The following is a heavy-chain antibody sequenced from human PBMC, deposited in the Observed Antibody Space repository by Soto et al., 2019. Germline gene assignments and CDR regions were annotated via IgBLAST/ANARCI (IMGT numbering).Heavy chain of an antibody. CDR3: ARDPPIVVVVAATTDAFDI. CDR1: GFTFSSYS. J-gene: IGHJ3*02. Sequence: EVQLVESGGGLVKPGGSLRLSCAASGFTFSSYSMNWVRQAPGKGLEWVSSISSSSSYIYYADSVKGRFTISRDNAKNSLYLQMNRLRAEDTAVYYCARDPPIVVVVAATTDAFDIWGQGTMVTVSS. CDR2: ISSSSSYI. V-gene: IGHV3-21*01. D-gene: IGHD2-15*01.